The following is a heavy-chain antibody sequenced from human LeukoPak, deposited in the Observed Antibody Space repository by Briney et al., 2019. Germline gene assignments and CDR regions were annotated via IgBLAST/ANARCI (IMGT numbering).Heavy chain of an antibody. CDR1: GYTFTGYY. Sequence: ASVKVSCKASGYTFTGYYMQWVRQAPGQGLEWMGWINPNSGGTKYAQKLQGRVTLTRDTSISTAYMELNRLRSDDTAVYYCARSPWDSSSGYYPDYWGQGTLVTVSS. CDR3: ARSPWDSSSGYYPDY. D-gene: IGHD3-22*01. CDR2: INPNSGGT. J-gene: IGHJ4*02. V-gene: IGHV1-2*02.